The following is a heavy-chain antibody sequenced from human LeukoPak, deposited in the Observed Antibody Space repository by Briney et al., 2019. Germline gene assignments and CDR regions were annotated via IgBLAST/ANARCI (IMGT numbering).Heavy chain of an antibody. J-gene: IGHJ4*02. D-gene: IGHD3-22*01. CDR1: GFTFSTYS. V-gene: IGHV3-21*01. Sequence: GGSLRLSCAASGFTFSTYSMNWARQAPGKGLEWVSSISSSSSYIYYADSVKGRFTISRDNAKNSLYLQMNSLRAEDTAVYYCARDLSPLPPYYYDSSGQAGFDYWGQGTLVTVSS. CDR2: ISSSSSYI. CDR3: ARDLSPLPPYYYDSSGQAGFDY.